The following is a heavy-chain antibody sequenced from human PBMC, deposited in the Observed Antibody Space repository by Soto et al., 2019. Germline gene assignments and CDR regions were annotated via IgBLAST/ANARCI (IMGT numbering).Heavy chain of an antibody. CDR2: IYYSGST. D-gene: IGHD5-18*01. Sequence: QVQLQESGPGLVKPSQTLSLTCTVSGASISSGGYYWSWIRQHPGKGLEWIGYIYYSGSTYYNPSLKTRVTISRDTSKNQFSVRLSSVTAADTAVYYCARDRPDTATTTRYCDYWGQGTLVTFSS. CDR1: GASISSGGYY. CDR3: ARDRPDTATTTRYCDY. V-gene: IGHV4-31*03. J-gene: IGHJ4*02.